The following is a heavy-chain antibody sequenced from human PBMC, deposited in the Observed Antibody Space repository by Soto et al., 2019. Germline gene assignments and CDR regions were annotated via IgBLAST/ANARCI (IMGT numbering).Heavy chain of an antibody. CDR1: GINVSSSS. Sequence: WVCLRLFCVASGINVSSSSMNWVRQAPGKELEWVSVRQTGGDTYYADSGRGRFSISRDNDKNIVFLQLSNLSQDDTALYHCTRXLGRLRLLNYNFYGMYVWRKGSA. CDR2: RQTGGDT. V-gene: IGHV3-53*01. D-gene: IGHD2-15*01. J-gene: IGHJ6*04. CDR3: TRXLGRLRLLNYNFYGMYV.